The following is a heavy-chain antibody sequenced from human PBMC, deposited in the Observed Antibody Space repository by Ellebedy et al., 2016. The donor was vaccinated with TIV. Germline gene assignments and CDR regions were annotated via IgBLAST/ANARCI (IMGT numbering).Heavy chain of an antibody. V-gene: IGHV3-7*01. D-gene: IGHD4-17*01. CDR3: ATDGSYGDYLSPAHAFEI. CDR1: GFTFSSYG. Sequence: GESLKISCVASGFTFSSYGIHWVRQAPGKGLEWVANINQGGSERHYVDSVKGRFTISRDNAKNSLYLEMNSLRAEDTAVYYCATDGSYGDYLSPAHAFEIWGQGTMVAVSS. J-gene: IGHJ3*02. CDR2: INQGGSER.